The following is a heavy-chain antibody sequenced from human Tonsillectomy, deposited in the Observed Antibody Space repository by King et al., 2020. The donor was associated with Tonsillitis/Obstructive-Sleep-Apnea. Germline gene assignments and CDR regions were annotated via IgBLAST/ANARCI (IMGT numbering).Heavy chain of an antibody. V-gene: IGHV3-66*01. CDR3: ARLALYDFWIDY. Sequence: VQLVESGGDLVQPGGSLRLSCAASGFTVSSNYMSWVRQAPGKGLEWVSVIYSGGSTAYADSVKDRFTISRDISKNTLYLQMNSLRAEDTAVYFCARLALYDFWIDYWGQGTLVTVSS. CDR2: IYSGGST. J-gene: IGHJ4*02. CDR1: GFTVSSNY. D-gene: IGHD3-3*01.